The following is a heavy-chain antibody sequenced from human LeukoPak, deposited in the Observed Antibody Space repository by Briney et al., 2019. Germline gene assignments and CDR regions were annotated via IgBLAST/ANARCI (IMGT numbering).Heavy chain of an antibody. Sequence: QPGGSLRLSCAASGFTVSRYDMHWVRQATGKGLEWVSTIAPAGDTHYPGSVKGRFTISRENAKNSLYLQMNSLRAGDTAVYFCTRGTSRNQLPYADAFDIWGQGTKVTVSS. J-gene: IGHJ3*02. D-gene: IGHD2-2*01. CDR1: GFTVSRYD. CDR2: IAPAGDT. CDR3: TRGTSRNQLPYADAFDI. V-gene: IGHV3-13*01.